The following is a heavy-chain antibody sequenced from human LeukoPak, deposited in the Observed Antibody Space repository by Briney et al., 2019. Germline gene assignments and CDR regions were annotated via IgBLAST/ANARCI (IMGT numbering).Heavy chain of an antibody. J-gene: IGHJ3*02. CDR2: IDARSGIV. CDR3: ARTYDFGRGPPGDAFDN. D-gene: IGHD3-3*01. Sequence: GGSLRLSCTASGFNFGDYAIIWFRQAPGKGLEWVSYIDARSGIVYYADSVQGRFTISRDDAKDSVFLQMNSLRVDDTAVYYCARTYDFGRGPPGDAFDNWGQGTLVTVPS. CDR1: GFNFGDYA. V-gene: IGHV3-48*01.